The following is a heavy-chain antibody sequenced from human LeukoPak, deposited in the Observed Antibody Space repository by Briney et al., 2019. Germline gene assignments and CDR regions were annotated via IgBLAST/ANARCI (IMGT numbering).Heavy chain of an antibody. J-gene: IGHJ3*02. CDR2: IHYSGYN. V-gene: IGHV4-59*01. D-gene: IGHD3-3*01. Sequence: SETLSLTCTVSGGSISSFYWGWVRQPPGKGLEGIGYIHYSGYNNYNPYLKSRVTISLDTSKNQFSLKVSSVTAADTAVYYCARDGSTYDFWSGSSDAFDIWGQGTMVTVSS. CDR3: ARDGSTYDFWSGSSDAFDI. CDR1: GGSISSFY.